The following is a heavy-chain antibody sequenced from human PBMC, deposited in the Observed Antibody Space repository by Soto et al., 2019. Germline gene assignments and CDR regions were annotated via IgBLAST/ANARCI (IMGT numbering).Heavy chain of an antibody. J-gene: IGHJ4*02. CDR1: GYTVISHG. CDR2: ISGYNENT. CDR3: ARDTHGYSDGYYVDC. V-gene: IGHV1-18*01. D-gene: IGHD4-17*01. Sequence: QMHLVQAGADVKKPGASVKVSCKASGYTVISHGIPWVRHAPGQGLEWMGWISGYNENTEYAQRFQHRVTMTLDTSTNTAYRQRRSLRSDYTAVFYCARDTHGYSDGYYVDCWGQRPLVTASS.